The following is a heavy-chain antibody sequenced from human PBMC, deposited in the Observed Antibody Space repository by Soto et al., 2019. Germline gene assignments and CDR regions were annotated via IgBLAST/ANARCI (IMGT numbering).Heavy chain of an antibody. CDR2: ISSSSSYI. D-gene: IGHD3-16*01. V-gene: IGHV3-21*01. Sequence: EVQLVESGGGLVKPGGSLRLSCAASGFTFSSYSMNWVRQAPGKGLEWVSSISSSSSYIYYADSVKGRFTISRDNAKNSLYLQMNSLRAEDTAVYYCAKDGGVRQFYYYYGMDVWGQGTTVTVSS. CDR3: AKDGGVRQFYYYYGMDV. J-gene: IGHJ6*02. CDR1: GFTFSSYS.